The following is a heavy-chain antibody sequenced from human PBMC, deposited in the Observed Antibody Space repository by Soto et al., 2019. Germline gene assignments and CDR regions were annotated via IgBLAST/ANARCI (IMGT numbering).Heavy chain of an antibody. CDR3: TRDLIIVGATIYYYGMDV. Sequence: HPGGSLRLSCTASGFTFGDYAMSWFRQAPGKGLEWVGFIRSKAYGGTTEYAASVKGRFTISRDDSKSIAYLQMNSLKTEDTAVYYCTRDLIIVGATIYYYGMDVWGQGTTVTVSS. D-gene: IGHD1-26*01. J-gene: IGHJ6*02. CDR2: IRSKAYGGTT. CDR1: GFTFGDYA. V-gene: IGHV3-49*03.